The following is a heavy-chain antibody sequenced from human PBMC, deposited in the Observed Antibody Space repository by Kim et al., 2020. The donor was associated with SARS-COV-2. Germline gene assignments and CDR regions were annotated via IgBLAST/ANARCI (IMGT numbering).Heavy chain of an antibody. CDR2: IYWDDDS. Sequence: SDPTLVKPTQTLTLTCTCSGFLVASTGVGVGWIRQPPGKALEWLALIYWDDDSRYSPSLKDRLTITKDTSKNQVLLTVTNVDPVDTATYYCAHRSSLKGVFDIWGQGTMVTVSS. V-gene: IGHV2-5*02. CDR1: GFLVASTGVG. J-gene: IGHJ3*02. CDR3: AHRSSLKGVFDI. D-gene: IGHD2-8*01.